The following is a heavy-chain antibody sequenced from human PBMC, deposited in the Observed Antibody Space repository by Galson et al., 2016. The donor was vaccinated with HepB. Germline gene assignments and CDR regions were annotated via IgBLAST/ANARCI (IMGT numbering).Heavy chain of an antibody. CDR1: GFTVSRKY. V-gene: IGHV3-53*04. Sequence: SLRLSCAASGFTVSRKYVTWVRQAPGKGLEWVSVVYSADTGGTTYYADPVKGRFTISRHNSKNTLYLQMNSLRHEDTAVYYCARAYDFWSGRYYYAMDVWGQGTTVTVS. CDR2: VYSADTGGTT. J-gene: IGHJ6*02. D-gene: IGHD3-3*01. CDR3: ARAYDFWSGRYYYAMDV.